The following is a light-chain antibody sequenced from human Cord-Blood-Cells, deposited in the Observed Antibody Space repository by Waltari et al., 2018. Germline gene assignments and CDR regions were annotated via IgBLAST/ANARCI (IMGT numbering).Light chain of an antibody. Sequence: QSALTQPASVSGSPGKSITISCTGTSSDVGSYNLVSWYQQHPGKAPKLMIYAGSKRPSGVSNRFTGSRSGNKAALTISGLQAEDEAYYYCASDAGSSTYVFGTVTKVTVL. V-gene: IGLV2-23*01. J-gene: IGLJ1*01. CDR2: AGS. CDR3: ASDAGSSTYV. CDR1: SSDVGSYNL.